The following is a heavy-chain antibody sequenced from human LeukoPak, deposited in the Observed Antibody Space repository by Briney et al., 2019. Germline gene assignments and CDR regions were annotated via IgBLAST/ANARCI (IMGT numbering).Heavy chain of an antibody. CDR1: GFTVSSNY. CDR2: IYSGGST. D-gene: IGHD6-19*01. V-gene: IGHV3-66*01. Sequence: GGSLRLSCAASGFTVSSNYMSWVRQAPGKGLEWVSVIYSGGSTYYADSVKGRFTISRDNSKNTLYLQMNSLRAEDTAVYYCARDLRQVMYGYSSGFQVYYFDYWGQGALVTVSS. J-gene: IGHJ4*02. CDR3: ARDLRQVMYGYSSGFQVYYFDY.